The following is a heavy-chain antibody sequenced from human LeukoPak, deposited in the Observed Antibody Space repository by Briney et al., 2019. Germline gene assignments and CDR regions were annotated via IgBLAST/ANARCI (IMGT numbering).Heavy chain of an antibody. J-gene: IGHJ4*02. D-gene: IGHD6-13*01. CDR3: AKKSSIAARRNYFDY. CDR1: GFTFSSYA. CDR2: IYSGGST. Sequence: GGSLRLSCVVSGFTFSSYAMSWVRQAPGKGLEWVSVIYSGGSTYYADSVMGRFTISRDNSKNTLYLQMNSLRAEDTAVYYCAKKSSIAARRNYFDYWGQGTLVTVSS. V-gene: IGHV3-66*02.